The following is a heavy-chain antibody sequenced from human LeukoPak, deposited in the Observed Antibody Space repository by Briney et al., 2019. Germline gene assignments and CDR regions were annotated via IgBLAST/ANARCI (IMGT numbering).Heavy chain of an antibody. V-gene: IGHV4-34*01. D-gene: IGHD3-16*01. CDR1: GGSFSGYY. CDR2: INRSGST. J-gene: IGHJ3*02. Sequence: PSETLSLTCAVYGGSFSGYYWSWIRQPPGKGLEWIGEINRSGSTNYNPSLKSRVTISVDTSKNQFSLKLSSVTAADTAVYYCARGPGYDYVWGSPRGAFDIWGQGTMVTVSS. CDR3: ARGPGYDYVWGSPRGAFDI.